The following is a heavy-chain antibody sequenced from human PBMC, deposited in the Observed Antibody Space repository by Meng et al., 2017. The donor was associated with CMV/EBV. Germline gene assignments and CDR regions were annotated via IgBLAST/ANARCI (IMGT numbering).Heavy chain of an antibody. D-gene: IGHD1-26*01. V-gene: IGHV3-23*03. CDR1: GFTFSSYA. CDR3: ARDKGVSYPYDAFDI. Sequence: GESLKISCAASGFTFSSYAMSWVRQAPGKGLEWVSVIYSGGSSTYYADSVKGRFTISRDNSKNTLYLQMNSLRAEDTAVYYCARDKGVSYPYDAFDIWGQGTMVTVSS. CDR2: IYSGGSST. J-gene: IGHJ3*02.